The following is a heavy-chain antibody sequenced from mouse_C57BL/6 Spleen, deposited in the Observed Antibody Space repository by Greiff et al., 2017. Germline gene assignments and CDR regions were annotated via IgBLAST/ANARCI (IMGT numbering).Heavy chain of an antibody. CDR1: GYTFTSYW. V-gene: IGHV1-50*01. D-gene: IGHD1-1*01. CDR2: IDPSDSYT. J-gene: IGHJ2*01. Sequence: QVQLQQPGAELVKPGASVKLSCKASGYTFTSYWMQWVKQRPGQGLEWIGEIDPSDSYTNYNQKFKGKATLTVDTSSSTAYMQLSSLTSEDSAVYYCAKRGLLRGFDYWGQGTTLTVAS. CDR3: AKRGLLRGFDY.